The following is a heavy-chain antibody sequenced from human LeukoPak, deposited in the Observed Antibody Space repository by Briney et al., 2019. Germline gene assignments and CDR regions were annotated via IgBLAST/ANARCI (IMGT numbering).Heavy chain of an antibody. CDR3: AREGVDTAMVITENGMDV. J-gene: IGHJ6*02. D-gene: IGHD5-18*01. Sequence: SETLSLTCTVSGGSISSSSYYWGWIRQPPGKGLEWIGSIYYSGSTYYNPSLKSRVTISVDTSKNQFSLKLSSVTAADTAVYYCAREGVDTAMVITENGMDVWGQGTTVTVSS. CDR2: IYYSGST. CDR1: GGSISSSSYY. V-gene: IGHV4-39*07.